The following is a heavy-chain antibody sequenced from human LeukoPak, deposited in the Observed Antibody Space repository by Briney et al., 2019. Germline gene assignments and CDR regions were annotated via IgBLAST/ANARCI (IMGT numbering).Heavy chain of an antibody. Sequence: PGGSLRLSCAASGFTFSSYEMNWVRQAPGKGLEWVSYISSSGSTIYYADSVKGRFTISRDNAKNSLYLQMNSLRAEDTAVYYCARTLSGYCSGGSCYSLDYWGQGTLVTVSS. CDR1: GFTFSSYE. D-gene: IGHD2-15*01. J-gene: IGHJ4*02. CDR2: ISSSGSTI. V-gene: IGHV3-48*03. CDR3: ARTLSGYCSGGSCYSLDY.